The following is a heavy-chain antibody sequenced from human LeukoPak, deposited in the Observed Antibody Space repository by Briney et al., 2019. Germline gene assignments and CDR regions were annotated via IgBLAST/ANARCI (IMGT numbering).Heavy chain of an antibody. CDR1: GFTFSNYG. D-gene: IGHD1-26*01. Sequence: PGGSLRLSCAASGFTFSNYGIHWVRQAPGKGLEWVAFIRYDGSNKYYADSVKGRFTISRDNSKNTLYLQMNSLRAEDTAVYYCAKVSSGSRYYYYYGMDVWGQGTTVTVSS. CDR2: IRYDGSNK. V-gene: IGHV3-30*02. CDR3: AKVSSGSRYYYYYGMDV. J-gene: IGHJ6*02.